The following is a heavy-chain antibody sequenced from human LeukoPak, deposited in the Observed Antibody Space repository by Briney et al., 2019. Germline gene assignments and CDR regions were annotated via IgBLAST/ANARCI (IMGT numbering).Heavy chain of an antibody. CDR2: INPNSGGT. CDR1: GYTFTGHF. D-gene: IGHD3-22*01. J-gene: IGHJ4*02. CDR3: ARDDDSSGYRPGIFDY. V-gene: IGHV1-2*02. Sequence: ASVKVSCKASGYTFTGHFIYWVRQAPGQGLEWMGWINPNSGGTNYAQKFQGRVTMTRDTSISTAYMELRRLRSDDTAVYYCARDDDSSGYRPGIFDYWGQGTLVTVSS.